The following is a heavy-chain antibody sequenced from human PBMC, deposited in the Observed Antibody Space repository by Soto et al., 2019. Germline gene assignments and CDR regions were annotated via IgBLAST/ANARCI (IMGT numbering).Heavy chain of an antibody. J-gene: IGHJ4*02. CDR2: ITPSGDAT. Sequence: PGGSPRLSCAASGFTFSNVAMSWVRQLPGKGLEWVSGITPSGDATYYADSMGGRFTISRANSKNTLYLQMNSLRAEDTALYYCAKMVPMSGNNGYFDYFAYWGQGTLVTVSS. V-gene: IGHV3-23*01. D-gene: IGHD3-22*01. CDR3: AKMVPMSGNNGYFDYFAY. CDR1: GFTFSNVA.